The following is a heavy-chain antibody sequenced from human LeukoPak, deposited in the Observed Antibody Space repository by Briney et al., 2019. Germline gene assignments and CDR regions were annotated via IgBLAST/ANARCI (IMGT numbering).Heavy chain of an antibody. D-gene: IGHD6-13*01. Sequence: GGSLRLSCIAPGFTFSNYAMSWVRQAPGKGLEWVSYISGSGGSTYYADSVKGRFTISRDNSKNTLYLQMNSLRAEDTAVFYCAKSRWQQLNIGDYWGQGTLVTVSS. V-gene: IGHV3-23*01. CDR3: AKSRWQQLNIGDY. CDR1: GFTFSNYA. J-gene: IGHJ4*02. CDR2: ISGSGGST.